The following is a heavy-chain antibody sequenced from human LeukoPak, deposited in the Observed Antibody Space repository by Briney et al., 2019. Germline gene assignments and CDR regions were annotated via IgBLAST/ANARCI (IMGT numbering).Heavy chain of an antibody. CDR3: ARDSCSSTSCHLFDY. J-gene: IGHJ4*02. CDR2: VSGSGGST. D-gene: IGHD2-2*01. Sequence: GGSLRLSCAASGFTFSSYAMSWVRQAPGKGLEWVSAVSGSGGSTYYADSVKGRFTISRDNSKNTLYLQMNSLRAEDTAVYYCARDSCSSTSCHLFDYWGQGTLVTVSS. CDR1: GFTFSSYA. V-gene: IGHV3-23*01.